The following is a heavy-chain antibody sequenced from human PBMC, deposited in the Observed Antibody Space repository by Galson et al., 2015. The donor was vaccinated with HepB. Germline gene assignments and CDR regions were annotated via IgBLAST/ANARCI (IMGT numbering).Heavy chain of an antibody. CDR1: GFIFSDSD. J-gene: IGHJ4*02. V-gene: IGHV3-73*01. D-gene: IGHD3-16*01. Sequence: SLRLSCAASGFIFSDSDIHWIRQASGKGLEWVGYIRRKDGNYATAYAESVEGRFTISRDESMNTAYLQMNSLKTEDTAVYYCTRQGDTIDYWGQGTRVTVSS. CDR3: TRQGDTIDY. CDR2: IRRKDGNYAT.